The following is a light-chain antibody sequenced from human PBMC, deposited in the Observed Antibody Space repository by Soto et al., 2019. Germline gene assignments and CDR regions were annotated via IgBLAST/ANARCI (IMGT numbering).Light chain of an antibody. CDR1: QSVNSNY. CDR2: DAC. J-gene: IGKJ3*01. CDR3: QQHIGVPCT. Sequence: EIVLTQSPGTLSLSPGERASLSCRASQSVNSNYLAWYQQKHGQAPRLLVHDACSRATSIPDRFSGSGSGTDFTLTINRLEPEDSAVYYCQQHIGVPCTFGPGTKVDIK. V-gene: IGKV3-20*01.